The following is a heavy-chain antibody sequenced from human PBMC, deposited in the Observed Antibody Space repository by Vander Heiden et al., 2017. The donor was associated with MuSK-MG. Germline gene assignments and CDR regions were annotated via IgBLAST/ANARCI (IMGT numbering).Heavy chain of an antibody. CDR2: INHSGST. CDR1: GGSFSGYY. V-gene: IGHV4-34*01. J-gene: IGHJ6*03. Sequence: QVQLQQWGAGLLKPSETLSLTFAVYGGSFSGYYWGWIRQPPGKGLEWIGEINHSGSTNYNPSLKSRVTISVDTSKNQFSLKLSSVTAADTAVYYCARTGSSWPDYYMDVWGKGTTVTVSS. D-gene: IGHD6-13*01. CDR3: ARTGSSWPDYYMDV.